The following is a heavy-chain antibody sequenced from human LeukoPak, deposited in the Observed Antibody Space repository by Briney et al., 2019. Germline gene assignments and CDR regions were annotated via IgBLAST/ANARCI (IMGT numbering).Heavy chain of an antibody. V-gene: IGHV1-24*01. Sequence: GASVKVSRKVSGYTLTELSMHWVRQAPGKGLEWMGGFDPEDGETIYARKFQGRVTMTEDTSTDTAYMELSSLRSEDTAVYYCATVVSKYYYDSSGYSFDYWGQGTLVTVSS. CDR1: GYTLTELS. CDR3: ATVVSKYYYDSSGYSFDY. CDR2: FDPEDGET. D-gene: IGHD3-22*01. J-gene: IGHJ4*02.